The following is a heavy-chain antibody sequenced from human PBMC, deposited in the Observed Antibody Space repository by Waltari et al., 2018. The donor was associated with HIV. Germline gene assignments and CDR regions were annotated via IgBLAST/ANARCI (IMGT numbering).Heavy chain of an antibody. D-gene: IGHD6-13*01. J-gene: IGHJ4*02. CDR3: ARGLTQQQPPFFDY. Sequence: QVQLVESGGGVVQPGRSLRLSCAASGFTFSSSAMHWVRQTPGKGLEWVAVISYDGSNQYYGDSVKGRFTISRDNSKNTLYLQMNSLRAEDTAVYYCARGLTQQQPPFFDYWGRGTLVTVSS. CDR2: ISYDGSNQ. V-gene: IGHV3-30-3*01. CDR1: GFTFSSSA.